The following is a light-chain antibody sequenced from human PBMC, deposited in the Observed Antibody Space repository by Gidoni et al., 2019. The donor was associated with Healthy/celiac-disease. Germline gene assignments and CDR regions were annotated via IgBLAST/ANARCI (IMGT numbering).Light chain of an antibody. Sequence: EIVLTQSPGTLSLSPGERATLSCRASHSVSSSYLAWYQQKPGQAPRLLIYGASSRATGIPDRFSGSGSGTDFTLTISRLEPEDFAVYYCRQYGSSPGTFGQGTKVEIK. CDR3: RQYGSSPGT. CDR1: HSVSSSY. CDR2: GAS. V-gene: IGKV3-20*01. J-gene: IGKJ1*01.